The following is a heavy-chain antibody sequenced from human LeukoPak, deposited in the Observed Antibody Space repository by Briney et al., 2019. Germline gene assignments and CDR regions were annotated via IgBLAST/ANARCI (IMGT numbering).Heavy chain of an antibody. D-gene: IGHD2-2*01. CDR1: GLIFSKYW. J-gene: IGHJ4*02. CDR2: IKPDGSEK. Sequence: PGGSLRLSCAASGLIFSKYWMTWVRQAPGKGLEWVASIKPDGSEKSYLAPVKGRFTISRDNPRDSLYLQMNRLRDDDTSVYFCARDASALYWGRGTLVTVSS. CDR3: ARDASALY. V-gene: IGHV3-7*01.